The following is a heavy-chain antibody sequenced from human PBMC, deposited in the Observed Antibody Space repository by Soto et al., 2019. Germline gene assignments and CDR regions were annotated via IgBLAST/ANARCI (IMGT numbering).Heavy chain of an antibody. V-gene: IGHV4-39*01. Sequence: QLQLQESGPGLVKPSETLSLTCTVSGGSISRSGSYWGWIRQSPGKGLEWIGSIYYGGNTYYNPSLKSRVTISVETSKNQFSLSLSSVTAADTAVYYCATDAKNYYESGFPHAFDSWGQGTMVTVSS. CDR1: GGSISRSGSY. CDR2: IYYGGNT. J-gene: IGHJ3*01. D-gene: IGHD3-10*01. CDR3: ATDAKNYYESGFPHAFDS.